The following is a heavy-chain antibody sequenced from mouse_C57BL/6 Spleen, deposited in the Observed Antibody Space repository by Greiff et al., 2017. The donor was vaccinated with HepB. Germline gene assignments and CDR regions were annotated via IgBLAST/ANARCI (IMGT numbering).Heavy chain of an antibody. CDR3: VSLGNYDDRTGAWFAY. CDR2: IYPGDGDT. Sequence: VQGVESGAELVKPGASVKISCKASGYAFSSYWMNWVKQRPGKGLEWIGQIYPGDGDTHYNGKFKGKATLTAEKSSSTAYMQLSSLTSEDSAVYFCVSLGNYDDRTGAWFAYWGQGTLVTVSA. D-gene: IGHD2-4*01. V-gene: IGHV1-80*01. J-gene: IGHJ3*01. CDR1: GYAFSSYW.